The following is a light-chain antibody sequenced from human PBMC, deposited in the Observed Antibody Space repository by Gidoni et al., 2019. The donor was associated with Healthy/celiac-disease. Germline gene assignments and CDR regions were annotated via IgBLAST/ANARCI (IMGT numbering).Light chain of an antibody. J-gene: IGLJ2*01. CDR3: SSYTSSSHVV. CDR1: SSDVGGYNY. V-gene: IGLV2-14*01. Sequence: SALTQPASGSGSPGPSITISCTGTSSDVGGYNYVSWYQQHPGKAPKLMIYDVSNRPSGVSNRFSGSKSGNTASLTISGLQAEDEADYYCSSYTSSSHVVFGGGTKLTVL. CDR2: DVS.